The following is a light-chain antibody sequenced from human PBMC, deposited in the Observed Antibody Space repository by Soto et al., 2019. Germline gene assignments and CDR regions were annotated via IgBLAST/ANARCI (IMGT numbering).Light chain of an antibody. Sequence: EIVLTQSPGTLSLSPWERATLSCRASQSVYRSLAWYQQKPGQAPRLLLYDASNRATGVPARFSGSGSGTDFTLTISSLEPEDFAVYYCQQRNDWRRGTFGQGTRLEIK. CDR1: QSVYRS. CDR3: QQRNDWRRGT. CDR2: DAS. J-gene: IGKJ5*01. V-gene: IGKV3-11*01.